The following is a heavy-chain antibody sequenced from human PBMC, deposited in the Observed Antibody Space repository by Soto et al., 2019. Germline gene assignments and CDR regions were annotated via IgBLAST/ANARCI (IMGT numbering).Heavy chain of an antibody. Sequence: QVQLVESGGGVVQPGRSLRLSCAASGFTFSSYGMHWVRQAPGKGLEWVAVIIYDGSTKYYADSVKGRFTISRDNSKSTVELQMNSLRAEDTAVYYCAKDRMGAWVRGYFGYWGQGTLVTVSS. J-gene: IGHJ4*02. V-gene: IGHV3-30*18. D-gene: IGHD3-10*01. CDR2: IIYDGSTK. CDR1: GFTFSSYG. CDR3: AKDRMGAWVRGYFGY.